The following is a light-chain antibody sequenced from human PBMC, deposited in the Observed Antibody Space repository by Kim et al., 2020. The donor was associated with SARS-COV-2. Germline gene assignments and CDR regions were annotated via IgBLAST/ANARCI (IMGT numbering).Light chain of an antibody. Sequence: ASVGYRVTISCRASQGISNYLGWFQQRPGKAPKSLIYDASTLQSGVPSRFSGSGFGTDFTLTISSLQPEDFGTYYCQQYDSYPPTFGQGTRLEIK. J-gene: IGKJ5*01. V-gene: IGKV1-16*01. CDR3: QQYDSYPPT. CDR1: QGISNY. CDR2: DAS.